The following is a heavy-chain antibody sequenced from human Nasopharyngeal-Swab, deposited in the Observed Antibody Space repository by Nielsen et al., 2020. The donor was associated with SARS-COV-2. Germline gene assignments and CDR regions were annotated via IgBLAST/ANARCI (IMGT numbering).Heavy chain of an antibody. CDR3: AKDRDSGDDSEEYYHYYGMDV. Sequence: GSLCLSCAASGFTFSNFSMSWVRQAPGKGLEWVSVISGDSDSTYYTDSVRRRFTISRDNSKNTLNLQMNNLRAEDTAIYYCAKDRDSGDDSEEYYHYYGMDVWGQGAPVTVSS. CDR1: GFTFSNFS. D-gene: IGHD5-12*01. V-gene: IGHV3-23*01. J-gene: IGHJ6*02. CDR2: ISGDSDST.